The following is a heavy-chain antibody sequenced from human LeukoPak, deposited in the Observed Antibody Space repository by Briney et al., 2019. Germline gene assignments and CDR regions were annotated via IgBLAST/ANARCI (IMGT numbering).Heavy chain of an antibody. J-gene: IGHJ5*02. CDR1: GGSFSRYY. D-gene: IGHD6-6*01. CDR2: INHNGST. V-gene: IGHV4-34*01. Sequence: SETLSLTCAVYGGSFSRYYWSWIRQPPGKGLQWIGEINHNGSTNNNASLKSRVTISVDRSKNQFSLKLNSVTAADTAVYYCARASQLVISRRGNWFDPWGQGTLVTVSS. CDR3: ARASQLVISRRGNWFDP.